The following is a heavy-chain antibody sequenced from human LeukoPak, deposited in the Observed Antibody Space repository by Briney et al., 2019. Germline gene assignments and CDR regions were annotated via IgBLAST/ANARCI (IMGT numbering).Heavy chain of an antibody. CDR2: IYYSGST. J-gene: IGHJ3*01. CDR1: GGSFSSSSYY. CDR3: ARGHFLDF. D-gene: IGHD2/OR15-2a*01. Sequence: SETLSLTCTVSGGSFSSSSYYWGWIRQPPGKGLEWIGSIYYSGSTYYNPPLKSRVTMSIDTSKNQFSLKLSSLTAADTAVYYCARGHFLDFWGQGTVVTVSS. V-gene: IGHV4-39*07.